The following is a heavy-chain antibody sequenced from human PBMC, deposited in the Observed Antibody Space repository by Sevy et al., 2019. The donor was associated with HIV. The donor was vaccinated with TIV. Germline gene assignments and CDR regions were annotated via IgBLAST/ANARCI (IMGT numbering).Heavy chain of an antibody. J-gene: IGHJ4*02. CDR3: ARRYFDL. Sequence: GGSLRLSCAASGFTFSSYWMTWVRQAPGKGLEWVANIKQDGGERYYVNSVRGRFTISRDNAESALYLQMHGLRAEDAATYFCARRYFDLWGQGTVVTVSS. V-gene: IGHV3-7*01. CDR2: IKQDGGER. CDR1: GFTFSSYW.